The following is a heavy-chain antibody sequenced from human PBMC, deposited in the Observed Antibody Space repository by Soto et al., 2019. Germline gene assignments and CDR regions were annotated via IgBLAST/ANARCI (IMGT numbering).Heavy chain of an antibody. Sequence: SETLSLTCTVSGGSISSYYWSWIRQPPGKGLEWIGYIYYSGSTNYNPSLKSRVTISVDTSKNQFSLKLSSVTAADTAVYYCARGLFKLIWFGSPDAMPYYFDYWGQGTLVPSPQ. CDR1: GGSISSYY. CDR2: IYYSGST. V-gene: IGHV4-59*01. J-gene: IGHJ4*02. CDR3: ARGLFKLIWFGSPDAMPYYFDY. D-gene: IGHD3-10*01.